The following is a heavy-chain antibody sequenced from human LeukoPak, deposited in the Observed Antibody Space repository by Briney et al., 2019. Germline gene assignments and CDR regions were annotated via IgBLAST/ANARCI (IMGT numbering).Heavy chain of an antibody. Sequence: SETLSLTCTVAGDSISSGSHYWGWIRLPPGNGREGIGSIFYSGRTYYTPSLKSRVTMSVDLSKNQFSLKLSSVTAADTAVYYCARVVPDYGERWFDPWGQGTLVTVSS. CDR2: IFYSGRT. J-gene: IGHJ5*02. V-gene: IGHV4-39*07. CDR3: ARVVPDYGERWFDP. CDR1: GDSISSGSHY. D-gene: IGHD4-17*01.